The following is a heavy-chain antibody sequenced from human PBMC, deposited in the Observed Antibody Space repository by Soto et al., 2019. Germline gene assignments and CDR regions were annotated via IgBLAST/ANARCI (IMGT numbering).Heavy chain of an antibody. V-gene: IGHV3-72*01. CDR3: ASSGGDHRYFNY. Sequence: EVQLVESGGGLVQPGGSLRLSCAASGFTFSDHYMDWVRQAPGKGLEWVGRVRNKANSYTTEYAASVKGIFTISRDDSRNSLYLQMNSLSTYDTAVYYCASSGGDHRYFNYWGQGALVTVSS. J-gene: IGHJ4*01. CDR2: VRNKANSYTT. CDR1: GFTFSDHY. D-gene: IGHD2-21*02.